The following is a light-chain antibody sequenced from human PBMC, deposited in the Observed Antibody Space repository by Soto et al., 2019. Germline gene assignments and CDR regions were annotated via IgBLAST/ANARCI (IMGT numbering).Light chain of an antibody. CDR2: GAS. V-gene: IGKV3-15*01. CDR3: QQSNNWTYT. J-gene: IGKJ2*01. Sequence: EIVMTQSPATLSVSPGERATLSCRASQSVGSNLAWYQQKPGQAPRRLLYGASTRASGIPARLSGSGAGNEFTLTISRLHSDDVVVYYWQQSNNWTYTFGQGTKLEIK. CDR1: QSVGSN.